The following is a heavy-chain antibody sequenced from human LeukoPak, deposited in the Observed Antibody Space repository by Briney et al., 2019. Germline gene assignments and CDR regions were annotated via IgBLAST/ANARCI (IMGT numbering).Heavy chain of an antibody. Sequence: NPGGSLRLSCAASGFTFSSYAMSWVRQAPGKGLEWIGEINHSGSTNYNPSLKSRVTISVDTSKNQFSLKLSSVTAADTAVYYCASTAAASPNYGMDVWGQGTTVTVSS. CDR2: INHSGST. CDR1: GFTFSSYA. J-gene: IGHJ6*02. D-gene: IGHD6-13*01. V-gene: IGHV4-34*01. CDR3: ASTAAASPNYGMDV.